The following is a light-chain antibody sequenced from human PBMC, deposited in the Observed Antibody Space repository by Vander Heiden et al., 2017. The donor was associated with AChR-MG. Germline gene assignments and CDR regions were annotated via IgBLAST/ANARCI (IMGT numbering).Light chain of an antibody. Sequence: IQMTHSPSSLSASVGDTVNITCRASQGIRNDLGWYQQKPGKAPKLLIYVASSLQSGVPSRFSGRRSGTDFTLTISSLQPEDFANYYCLQDYSYPYTFGQGTKLEMK. CDR1: QGIRND. J-gene: IGKJ2*01. V-gene: IGKV1-6*02. CDR3: LQDYSYPYT. CDR2: VAS.